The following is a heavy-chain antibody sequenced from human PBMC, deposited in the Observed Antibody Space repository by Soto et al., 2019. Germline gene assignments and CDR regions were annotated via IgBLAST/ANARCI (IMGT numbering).Heavy chain of an antibody. Sequence: EVQLVESGGGLVQPGGSLRLSCAASGFTFSSYWMHWVRQAPGKGLVWVSRINSDGSSTSYADSVKGRFTISRDNAKNTLYLQMHSLRAEDTAVYYCARVQNATQWLAYYYGMDVWGQGTTVTVSS. CDR3: ARVQNATQWLAYYYGMDV. V-gene: IGHV3-74*01. J-gene: IGHJ6*02. D-gene: IGHD6-19*01. CDR2: INSDGSST. CDR1: GFTFSSYW.